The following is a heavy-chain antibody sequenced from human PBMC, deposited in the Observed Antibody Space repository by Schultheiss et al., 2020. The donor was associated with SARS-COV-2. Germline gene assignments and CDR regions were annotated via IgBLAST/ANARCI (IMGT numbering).Heavy chain of an antibody. CDR1: GFTFSNAW. CDR3: ARERSRSYFDY. V-gene: IGHV3-15*01. CDR2: IKSKTDGGTT. J-gene: IGHJ4*02. D-gene: IGHD3-10*01. Sequence: GGSLRLSCAASGFTFSNAWMSWVRQAPGKGLEWVGRIKSKTDGGTTDYAAPVKGRFTISRDDSKNTLYLQMNSLRAEDTAVYYCARERSRSYFDYWGQGTLVTVSS.